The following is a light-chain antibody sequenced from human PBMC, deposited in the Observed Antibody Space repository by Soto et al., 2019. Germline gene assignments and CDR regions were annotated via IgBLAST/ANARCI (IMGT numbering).Light chain of an antibody. V-gene: IGKV1-5*01. CDR1: QSTYTY. CDR3: QPYHSLCT. Sequence: DIQMTQSPSTLSASVGDRVTITCRASQSTYTYLAWYQQKPGEAPKLLISDASTLKSGVPSRFSGSGSGTEFTRTISSLQPDEFATYYCQPYHSLCTFGQGTQVEVK. J-gene: IGKJ1*01. CDR2: DAS.